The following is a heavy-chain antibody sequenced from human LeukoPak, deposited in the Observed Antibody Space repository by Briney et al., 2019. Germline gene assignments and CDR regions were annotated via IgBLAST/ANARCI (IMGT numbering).Heavy chain of an antibody. V-gene: IGHV4-59*01. CDR3: TRSVVRGITDY. J-gene: IGHJ4*02. Sequence: SETLSLTCSVSGGTISSYYWSWIRQPPGKRLEWIGYIHPRGSTNYNPSLKSRVTISVDTSKSQVSLKLSSVIAADTAVYYCTRSVVRGITDYWGQGTLVTVSS. CDR2: IHPRGST. CDR1: GGTISSYY. D-gene: IGHD3-10*01.